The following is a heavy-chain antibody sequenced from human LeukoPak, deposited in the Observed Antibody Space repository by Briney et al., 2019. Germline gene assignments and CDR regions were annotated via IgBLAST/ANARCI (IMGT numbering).Heavy chain of an antibody. Sequence: GGSLRLSCAASGFTFSDYYISWIRQAPGKGLEWVSYISSSGSTIYYADSVKGRFTISRDNAKNSLYLQMNSLRAEDTAVYYCARDANCSSTSCYTADYYYYYMDVWGKGTTVTVSS. CDR1: GFTFSDYY. CDR3: ARDANCSSTSCYTADYYYYYMDV. CDR2: ISSSGSTI. V-gene: IGHV3-11*01. D-gene: IGHD2-2*02. J-gene: IGHJ6*03.